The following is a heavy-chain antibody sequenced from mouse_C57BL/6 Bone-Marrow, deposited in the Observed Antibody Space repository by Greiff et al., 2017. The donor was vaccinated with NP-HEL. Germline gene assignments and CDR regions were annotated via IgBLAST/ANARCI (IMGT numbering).Heavy chain of an antibody. CDR2: IYPRSGNT. CDR3: ARSGYSNYAYYFDY. CDR1: GYTFTSYG. Sequence: VQLQQSGAELARPGASVKLSCKASGYTFTSYGISWVKQRTGQGLEWIGEIYPRSGNTYYNEKFKGKATLTADKYSSTAYMELRSLTSEDSAVYFCARSGYSNYAYYFDYWGQGTTLTVSS. D-gene: IGHD2-5*01. V-gene: IGHV1-81*01. J-gene: IGHJ2*01.